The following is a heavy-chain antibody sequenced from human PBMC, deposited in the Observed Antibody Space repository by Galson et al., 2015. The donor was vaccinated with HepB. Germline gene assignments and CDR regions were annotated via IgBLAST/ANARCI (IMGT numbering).Heavy chain of an antibody. J-gene: IGHJ4*02. V-gene: IGHV3-23*01. CDR2: ISGRGGTT. D-gene: IGHD2-2*01. CDR3: VKDRYCSSTSCARCFDY. Sequence: SLRLSCAASGFTFSSYAMSWVRQAPGKGLEWVSVISGRGGTTTYVDSVKGRFTISRDNSKNTLYLQMNSLRDEDTAAYYCVKDRYCSSTSCARCFDYWGQGTLVTVSS. CDR1: GFTFSSYA.